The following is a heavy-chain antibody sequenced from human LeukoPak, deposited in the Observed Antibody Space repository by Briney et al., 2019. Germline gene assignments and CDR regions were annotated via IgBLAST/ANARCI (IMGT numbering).Heavy chain of an antibody. J-gene: IGHJ5*02. CDR2: IGTAGDT. V-gene: IGHV3-13*01. D-gene: IGHD3-9*01. CDR3: ARGHMLTGYYNFAWFDP. Sequence: PGGSLTLSCAPCVFSFSRYDMHWVRQPPGKGLEWLWAIGTAGDTYYSHSVKGRFTISRENAKNSLYLHMNSLSAGDTAVYFCARGHMLTGYYNFAWFDPWGQGTLVTVSS. CDR1: VFSFSRYD.